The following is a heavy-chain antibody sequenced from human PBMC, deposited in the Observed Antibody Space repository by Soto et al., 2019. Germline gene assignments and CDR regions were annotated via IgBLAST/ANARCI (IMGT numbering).Heavy chain of an antibody. CDR2: TYYRSKWYN. CDR3: ARGPCGGDCYGDGFDI. CDR1: GDSVSSNSAA. J-gene: IGHJ3*02. Sequence: SQTLSLTCAISGDSVSSNSAAWNWIRQSPSRGLEWLGRTYYRSKWYNDYAVSVKSRITINPDTSKNQFSLRLNSVTPEDTAVYYCARGPCGGDCYGDGFDIWGQGTMVTVSS. V-gene: IGHV6-1*01. D-gene: IGHD2-21*02.